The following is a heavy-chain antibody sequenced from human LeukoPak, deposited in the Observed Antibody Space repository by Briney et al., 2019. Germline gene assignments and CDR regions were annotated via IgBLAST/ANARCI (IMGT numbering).Heavy chain of an antibody. D-gene: IGHD6-6*01. Sequence: GASVKVSCKASGYTFTSYGISWVRQAPGQGLEWMGWISAYNGNTNYAQKLQGRVTMTTDTSTSTAYMELRSLRSDDTAVYYCARDRIAARTPYYYYMDVWGKGTTVTVSS. CDR3: ARDRIAARTPYYYYMDV. J-gene: IGHJ6*03. V-gene: IGHV1-18*01. CDR2: ISAYNGNT. CDR1: GYTFTSYG.